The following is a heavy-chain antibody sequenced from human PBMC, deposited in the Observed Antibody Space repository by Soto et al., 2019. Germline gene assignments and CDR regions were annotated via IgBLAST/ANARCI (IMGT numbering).Heavy chain of an antibody. D-gene: IGHD3-10*01. CDR3: ANIPGSGSYYDQDYYYGMDV. J-gene: IGHJ6*02. CDR2: IWYDGSNK. Sequence: GGSLRLSCAASGFTFSSYGMHWVRQAPGKGLEWLAVIWYDGSNKYYADSVKGRFTISRDNSKNTLYLQMNSLRAEDTAVYYCANIPGSGSYYDQDYYYGMDVWGQGTTVTVSS. CDR1: GFTFSSYG. V-gene: IGHV3-33*06.